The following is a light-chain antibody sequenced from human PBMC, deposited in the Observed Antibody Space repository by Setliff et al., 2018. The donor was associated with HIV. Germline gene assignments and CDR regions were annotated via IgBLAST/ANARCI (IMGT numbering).Light chain of an antibody. Sequence: QSVLTQPPSVSGAPGQRVTVSCTGSSSNIGAGYDVHWYQQLPGTAPKLLVYGNNNRPSGVPDRFSGSKSGTSASLAITGLQAEDEADYYCCSYAGSYVFGTGTKVTVL. CDR2: GNN. J-gene: IGLJ1*01. CDR1: SSNIGAGYD. CDR3: CSYAGSYV. V-gene: IGLV1-40*01.